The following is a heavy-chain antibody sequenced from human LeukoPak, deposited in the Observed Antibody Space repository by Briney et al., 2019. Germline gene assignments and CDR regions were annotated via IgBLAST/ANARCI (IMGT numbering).Heavy chain of an antibody. J-gene: IGHJ4*02. CDR1: GFTFSNYG. V-gene: IGHV3-30*19. Sequence: GRSLRLSCAASGFTFSNYGMHWVRQAPDKGLEWVAFIQNDGSDKHYADSVEGRFTISRDNSKNTLYLQMNSLRAEDTAVYYCARAGLYSGSGLDYWGQGTLVTVSS. D-gene: IGHD5-12*01. CDR3: ARAGLYSGSGLDY. CDR2: IQNDGSDK.